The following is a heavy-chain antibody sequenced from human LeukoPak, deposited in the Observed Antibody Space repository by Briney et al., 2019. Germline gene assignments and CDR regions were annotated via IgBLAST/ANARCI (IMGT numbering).Heavy chain of an antibody. V-gene: IGHV3-23*01. Sequence: GGSLRLSCAASGFTVNSNYMSWVRQAPGKGLEWVSAISGSGGSTYYADSVKGRFTISRDNSKNTLYLQMNSLRAEDTAVYYCAKDDYSNDWFDPWGQGTLVTVSS. D-gene: IGHD4-11*01. CDR1: GFTVNSNY. CDR2: ISGSGGST. J-gene: IGHJ5*02. CDR3: AKDDYSNDWFDP.